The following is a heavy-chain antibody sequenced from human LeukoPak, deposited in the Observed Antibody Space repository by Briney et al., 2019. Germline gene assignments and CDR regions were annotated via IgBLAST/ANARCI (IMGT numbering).Heavy chain of an antibody. V-gene: IGHV3-30*04. CDR2: ISYDGSNK. D-gene: IGHD3-10*01. Sequence: GGSLRLSCAASGFTFSSYAMHWVRQAPGKGLEWVAVISYDGSNKYYADSVKGRFTISRDNSKNTLYLQMNSLRAEDTAVYYCARPYYYGSGQLFSYYMDVWGKGTTVTVSS. CDR1: GFTFSSYA. J-gene: IGHJ6*03. CDR3: ARPYYYGSGQLFSYYMDV.